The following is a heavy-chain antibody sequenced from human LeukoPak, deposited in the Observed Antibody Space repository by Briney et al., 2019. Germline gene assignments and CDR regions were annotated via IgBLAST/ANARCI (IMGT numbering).Heavy chain of an antibody. CDR2: IYYSGST. Sequence: SETLSLTCTVSGGSISSSSYYWGWIRQPPGKGLEWIGSIYYSGSTYHNPSLKSRVTISVDTSKNQFSLKLSSVTAADTAVYYCARSKDIRMGSKRGIEMDYWGQGTLVTVSS. V-gene: IGHV4-39*07. J-gene: IGHJ4*02. CDR1: GGSISSSSYY. CDR3: ARSKDIRMGSKRGIEMDY. D-gene: IGHD5-24*01.